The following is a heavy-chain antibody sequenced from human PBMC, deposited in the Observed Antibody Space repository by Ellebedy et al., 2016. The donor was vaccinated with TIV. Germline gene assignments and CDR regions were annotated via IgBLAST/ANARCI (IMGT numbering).Heavy chain of an antibody. Sequence: GESLKISXAGSGFTLGLYWMSWVRQAPGKGLEWVANIKQDGSEKYYVDSVKGRFTISRDNAKSSLFLQMNSLRAEDTAVYYCARAAHFYSYGLDVWGQGTTVTVSS. D-gene: IGHD2-21*01. CDR3: ARAAHFYSYGLDV. J-gene: IGHJ6*02. V-gene: IGHV3-7*01. CDR2: IKQDGSEK. CDR1: GFTLGLYW.